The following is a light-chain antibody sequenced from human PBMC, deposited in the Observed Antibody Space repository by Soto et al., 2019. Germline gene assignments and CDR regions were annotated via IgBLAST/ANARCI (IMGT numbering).Light chain of an antibody. Sequence: EIVLTQSPATLSLSPGERATLSCRASQSVNSYLVWYQQKPGQAPRLLIYDASNRAAGIPARFSGSGSGTAFPLTISSLDPKVFAVYYCQHRTKGPLTFGGGTKVEIK. V-gene: IGKV3-11*01. CDR3: QHRTKGPLT. J-gene: IGKJ4*01. CDR2: DAS. CDR1: QSVNSY.